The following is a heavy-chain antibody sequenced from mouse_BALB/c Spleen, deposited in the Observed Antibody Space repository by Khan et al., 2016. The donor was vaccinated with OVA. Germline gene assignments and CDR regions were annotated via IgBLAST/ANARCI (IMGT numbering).Heavy chain of an antibody. CDR3: ARRGLRWDFDY. CDR1: GYTFINYW. J-gene: IGHJ2*01. CDR2: INPSTAYT. D-gene: IGHD1-1*01. Sequence: QVQLQQSGAELAKPGASVKMSCKASGYTFINYWILWVKQRPGQGLEWIVYINPSTAYTEYNQNFKDKATLTEDKSSRTAYMQLSSMTSEDSAVYYCARRGLRWDFDYWGQGTTLTVSS. V-gene: IGHV1-7*01.